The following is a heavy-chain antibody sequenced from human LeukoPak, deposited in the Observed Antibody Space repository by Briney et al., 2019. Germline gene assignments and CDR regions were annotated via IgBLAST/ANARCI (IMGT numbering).Heavy chain of an antibody. Sequence: PGGSLRLSCAASGFTFSDYYMSWIRQAPGKGLEWVSYISSSSSYTNYAGSVKGRFTTSRENAKNSLYLQMNSLRVGDTAVYYCARGRGWGTFDIWGQGTMVTVSS. CDR1: GFTFSDYY. D-gene: IGHD3-10*01. CDR3: ARGRGWGTFDI. J-gene: IGHJ3*02. CDR2: ISSSSSYT. V-gene: IGHV3-11*06.